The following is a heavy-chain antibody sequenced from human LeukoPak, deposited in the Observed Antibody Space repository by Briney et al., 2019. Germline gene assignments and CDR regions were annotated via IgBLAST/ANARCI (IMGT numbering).Heavy chain of an antibody. CDR2: IYTSGST. D-gene: IGHD3-10*01. J-gene: IGHJ3*02. Sequence: SETLSLTCTVSGGSISSGSYYWSWIRQPAGKGLEWIGRIYTSGSTNYNPSLKSRVTISVDTSKNQFSLKLSSVTAADTAVYYCARDRGWFGESPDAFDIWGQGTMVTVSS. CDR3: ARDRGWFGESPDAFDI. V-gene: IGHV4-61*02. CDR1: GGSISSGSYY.